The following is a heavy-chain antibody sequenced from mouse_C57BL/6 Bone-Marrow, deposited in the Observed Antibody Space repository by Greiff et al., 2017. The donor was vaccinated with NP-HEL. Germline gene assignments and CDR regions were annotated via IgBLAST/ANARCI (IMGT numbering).Heavy chain of an antibody. Sequence: EVMLVESGGGLVQPGGSLSLSCAASGFTFTDYYMSWVRQPPGKALEWLGFIRNKANGYTTEYSASVKGRFTISRDNSQSILYLQMNALRAEDSATYYCARSPYYYGRSFYWYFDVWGTGTTVTVSS. CDR1: GFTFTDYY. J-gene: IGHJ1*03. D-gene: IGHD1-1*01. CDR3: ARSPYYYGRSFYWYFDV. V-gene: IGHV7-3*01. CDR2: IRNKANGYTT.